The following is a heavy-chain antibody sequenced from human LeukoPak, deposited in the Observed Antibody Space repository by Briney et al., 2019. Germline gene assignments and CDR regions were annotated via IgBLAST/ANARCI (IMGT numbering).Heavy chain of an antibody. J-gene: IGHJ6*02. V-gene: IGHV3-53*01. Sequence: GSLGLSCAASGFTVRRNYMSWVRQAPGKGLEWVSGIYSGGSTYYADSVKGRFTISRDNSKNTLYLQMNSLRAEDTAVYYCAARGIAAAGTMRYYYYGMDVWGQGTTVTVSS. CDR2: IYSGGST. D-gene: IGHD6-13*01. CDR1: GFTVRRNY. CDR3: AARGIAAAGTMRYYYYGMDV.